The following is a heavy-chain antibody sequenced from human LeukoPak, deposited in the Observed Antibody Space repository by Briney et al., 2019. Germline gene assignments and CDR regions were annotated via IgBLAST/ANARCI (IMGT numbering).Heavy chain of an antibody. CDR3: ARRGDCSGGTCSFSHYMDV. J-gene: IGHJ6*03. Sequence: VASVKVSCKASGGTFRNYLITWVRQAPGQGLEWMGGIVPVFRSANHAQKFQDRVSITTDESTNTVYMEVSSLRSEDTAVYYCARRGDCSGGTCSFSHYMDVWGKPTTVTVPS. V-gene: IGHV1-69*05. CDR2: IVPVFRSA. D-gene: IGHD2-15*01. CDR1: GGTFRNYL.